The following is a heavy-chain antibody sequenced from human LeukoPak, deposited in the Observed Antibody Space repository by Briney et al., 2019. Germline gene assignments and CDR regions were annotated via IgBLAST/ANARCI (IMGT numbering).Heavy chain of an antibody. V-gene: IGHV4-30-4*01. J-gene: IGHJ4*02. CDR3: ARVWDRGVMIPFDY. CDR1: GGSISSGDYY. Sequence: PSQTLSLTCTVSGGSISSGDYYWSWIRQPPGKGLEWIGYIYYSGSTYYNPSLKSRVTISVDTSKNRFSLKLSSVTAADTAVYYCARVWDRGVMIPFDYWGQGTLVTVSS. CDR2: IYYSGST. D-gene: IGHD3-10*01.